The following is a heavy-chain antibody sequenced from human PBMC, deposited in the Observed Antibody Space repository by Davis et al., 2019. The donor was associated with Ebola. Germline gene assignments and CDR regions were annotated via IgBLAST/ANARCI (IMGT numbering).Heavy chain of an antibody. V-gene: IGHV4-4*02. CDR3: ARDSSGWRGDYYYMDV. J-gene: IGHJ6*03. Sequence: PSETLSLTCAVPGGSISSSNWWSWVRPPPGKGLEWIGEIYHSGSTNYNPSLKSRVTISVDKSKNQFSLKLSSVTAADTAVYYWARDSSGWRGDYYYMDVWGKGTTVTVSS. CDR2: IYHSGST. D-gene: IGHD6-19*01. CDR1: GGSISSSNW.